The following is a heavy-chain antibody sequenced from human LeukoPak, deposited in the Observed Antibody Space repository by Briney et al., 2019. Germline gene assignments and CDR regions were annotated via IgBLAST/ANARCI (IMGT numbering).Heavy chain of an antibody. Sequence: GGSLRLSCAASGFIFSNYWMSWVRQAPGKGLEWVANIKQDGSEKYYVDSVKGRFTISRDNSKNTLYLQMNSLRAEDTAVYYCAKEVVPAADWYFDLWGRGTLVTVSS. D-gene: IGHD2-2*01. V-gene: IGHV3-7*03. CDR3: AKEVVPAADWYFDL. J-gene: IGHJ2*01. CDR2: IKQDGSEK. CDR1: GFIFSNYW.